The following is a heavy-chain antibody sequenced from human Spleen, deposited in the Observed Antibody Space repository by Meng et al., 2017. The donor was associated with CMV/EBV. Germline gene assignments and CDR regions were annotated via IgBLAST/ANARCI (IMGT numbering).Heavy chain of an antibody. J-gene: IGHJ4*02. CDR1: GDSISSTDYY. D-gene: IGHD3-22*01. CDR3: ARVTGKIYYDGSGYPEAFDY. Sequence: QVQLQESGPGLVKPSQTLSLTCTVSGDSISSTDYYWSWVRQPPGKGLEWIGYIYYSGSRYYNPSLKSRVTISVDTSKNQFSLKLSSVTAADTAVYYCARVTGKIYYDGSGYPEAFDYWGPGTLVTVSS. CDR2: IYYSGSR. V-gene: IGHV4-30-4*01.